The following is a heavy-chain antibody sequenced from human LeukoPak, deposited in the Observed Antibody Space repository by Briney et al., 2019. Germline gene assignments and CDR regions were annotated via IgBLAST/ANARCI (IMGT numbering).Heavy chain of an antibody. CDR2: IRSKANSYAT. V-gene: IGHV3-73*01. CDR1: GFTFSGSA. Sequence: GGSLKLSCAASGFTFSGSAMHWVRQASGKGLEWVGRIRSKANSYATAYAASVKGRFTISRDDSKNTAYLQMNSLRAEDTALYYCARLYCTNGVCYSPSEVYYYYMDVWGKGTTVTVSS. CDR3: ARLYCTNGVCYSPSEVYYYYMDV. D-gene: IGHD2-8*01. J-gene: IGHJ6*03.